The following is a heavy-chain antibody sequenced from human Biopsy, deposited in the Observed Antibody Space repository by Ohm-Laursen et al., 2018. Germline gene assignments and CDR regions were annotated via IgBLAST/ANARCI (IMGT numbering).Heavy chain of an antibody. CDR1: GYTFINYD. Sequence: GASVKVSCKASGYTFINYDIHWVRQASGQGLEWMGWMNPKSGDKGYAHKFQGRVTVARNASISTANMEMSGLRSEDTAVYYCARGRLSGTRRALDIWGQGTMVTVSS. CDR2: MNPKSGDK. V-gene: IGHV1-8*01. D-gene: IGHD1-7*01. CDR3: ARGRLSGTRRALDI. J-gene: IGHJ3*02.